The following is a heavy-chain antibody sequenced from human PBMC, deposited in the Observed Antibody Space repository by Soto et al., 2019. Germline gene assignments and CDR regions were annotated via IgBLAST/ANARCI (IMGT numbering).Heavy chain of an antibody. J-gene: IGHJ4*02. CDR1: GYTFTSYG. CDR3: ARGVLRGSFLLPFAY. CDR2: ISGYNGNT. Sequence: GASVKVSCKTSGYTFTSYGVSWVRQAPGQGLEWMGWISGYNGNTNYAQKFQDRVTMTTATTTTTAYMELRSLRSDDTAVYYCARGVLRGSFLLPFAYWGKGTLVTVSS. V-gene: IGHV1-18*01. D-gene: IGHD5-12*01.